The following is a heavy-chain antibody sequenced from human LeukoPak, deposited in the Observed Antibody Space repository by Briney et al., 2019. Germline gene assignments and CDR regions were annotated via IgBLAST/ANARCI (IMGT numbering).Heavy chain of an antibody. CDR2: ISYVGSNK. J-gene: IGHJ4*02. Sequence: PGGPLRLSCAASGFTFSSYAMHWVRQAPGKGLEGVAVISYVGSNKYHAHSVKGRFTISRDNSKNTLYLQMNSLRPDDTAVYYCAKDFEAYCRGDCSSYFDSWGQGTLVTVSS. CDR3: AKDFEAYCRGDCSSYFDS. V-gene: IGHV3-30*04. D-gene: IGHD2-21*02. CDR1: GFTFSSYA.